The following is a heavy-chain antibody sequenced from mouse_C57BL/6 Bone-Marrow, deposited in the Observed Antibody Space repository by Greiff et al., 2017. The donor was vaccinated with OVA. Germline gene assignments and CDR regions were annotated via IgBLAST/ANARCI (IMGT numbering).Heavy chain of an antibody. J-gene: IGHJ2*01. Sequence: EVQLVESGGDLVKPGGSLKLSCAASGFTFSSYGMSWVRQTPDKRLEWVATISSGGSYTYYPDSVKGRFTISRDNAKNTLYLQMSSLKSEDTAMYYCASRSTVVAKDYFDYWGQGTTLTVSS. D-gene: IGHD1-1*01. CDR1: GFTFSSYG. CDR3: ASRSTVVAKDYFDY. CDR2: ISSGGSYT. V-gene: IGHV5-6*01.